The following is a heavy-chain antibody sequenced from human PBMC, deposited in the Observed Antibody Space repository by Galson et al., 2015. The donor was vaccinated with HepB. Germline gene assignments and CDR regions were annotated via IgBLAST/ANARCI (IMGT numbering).Heavy chain of an antibody. J-gene: IGHJ4*02. CDR2: IIPILGIA. CDR3: ARSPYYDSSGYYRHFDY. Sequence: SVKDSCKASGGTFSSYAISWVRQAPGQGLEWMGRIIPILGIANYAQKFQGRVTITADKSTSTAYMELSNLRSEDTAVYYCARSPYYDSSGYYRHFDYWGQGTLVTVSS. D-gene: IGHD3-22*01. CDR1: GGTFSSYA. V-gene: IGHV1-69*04.